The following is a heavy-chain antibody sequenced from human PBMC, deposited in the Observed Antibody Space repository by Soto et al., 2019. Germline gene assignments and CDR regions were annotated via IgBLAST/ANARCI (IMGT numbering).Heavy chain of an antibody. CDR1: GFTYSSYF. J-gene: IGHJ4*02. CDR3: ARDDYGDTGPIFDN. Sequence: GGSLRLSCVASGFTYSSYFMHCVRQAPGKGLEWVSTISPSGGTTHYADSVKGRFTISRDNSKNTLSLQMNSLRAEDTAVYYCARDDYGDTGPIFDNWGQGTLVTVSS. CDR2: ISPSGGTT. V-gene: IGHV3-23*01. D-gene: IGHD4-17*01.